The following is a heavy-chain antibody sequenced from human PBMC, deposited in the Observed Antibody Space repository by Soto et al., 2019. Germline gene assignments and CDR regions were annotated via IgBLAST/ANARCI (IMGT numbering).Heavy chain of an antibody. D-gene: IGHD3-22*01. CDR1: GGSISSSSHY. V-gene: IGHV4-39*01. J-gene: IGHJ5*01. CDR3: ARLFTVNYNIDX. Sequence: SETLSLTCTVSGGSISSSSHYWGWIRQPPGKGLELIGGIFHSGSTNYSASLKSRVTISVDTSKDQFSLRLSSVTAADTAVYFCARLFTVNYNIDXWGHGTLVTVSX. CDR2: IFHSGST.